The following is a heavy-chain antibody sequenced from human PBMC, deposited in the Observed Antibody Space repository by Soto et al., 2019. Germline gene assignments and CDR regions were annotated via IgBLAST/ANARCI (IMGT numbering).Heavy chain of an antibody. CDR2: IIPILGSA. CDR3: ASRERVGAFDI. CDR1: GGTLSNYA. V-gene: IGHV1-69*01. Sequence: QVQLVQSGAEVKKPGSSVKVSCKASGGTLSNYAISWVRQAPGQGLEWMGGIIPILGSANYAQKFQDRVMITADESTSTTYMELSSLRSEDAAVYYCASRERVGAFDIWGQGTMVTVSS. J-gene: IGHJ3*02. D-gene: IGHD1-26*01.